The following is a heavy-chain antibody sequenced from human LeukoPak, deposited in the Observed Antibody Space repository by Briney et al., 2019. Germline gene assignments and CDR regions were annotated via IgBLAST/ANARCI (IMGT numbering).Heavy chain of an antibody. J-gene: IGHJ6*02. Sequence: ASVKVSCKASGYTFTGYYMHWVRQAPGQGLEWMGWINPNSGGTDYAQKFQGWVTMTRDTSISTAYMELSRLRSDDTAVYYCARDGGSGSYYYYGMDVWGQGTTVTVSS. D-gene: IGHD3-10*01. CDR2: INPNSGGT. V-gene: IGHV1-2*04. CDR1: GYTFTGYY. CDR3: ARDGGSGSYYYYGMDV.